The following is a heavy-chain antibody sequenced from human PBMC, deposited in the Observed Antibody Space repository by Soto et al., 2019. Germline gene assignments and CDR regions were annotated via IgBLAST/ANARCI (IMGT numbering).Heavy chain of an antibody. CDR2: IWYDGSNT. Sequence: SGGGVVQPGRSLRLSCAASGFTFSSYGMHWVRQAPGKGLEWVAVIWYDGSNTNYADSVKGRFTISRDNSKNTLYLQMNSLRAEDTAVYYCARFTRGSHNYGFDHWAQGTRVTVSS. D-gene: IGHD1-26*01. V-gene: IGHV3-33*01. J-gene: IGHJ4*02. CDR1: GFTFSSYG. CDR3: ARFTRGSHNYGFDH.